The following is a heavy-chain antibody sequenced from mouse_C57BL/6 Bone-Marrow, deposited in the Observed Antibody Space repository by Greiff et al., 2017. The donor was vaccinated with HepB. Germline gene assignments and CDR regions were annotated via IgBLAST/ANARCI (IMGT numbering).Heavy chain of an antibody. Sequence: EVMLVESGGDLVKPGGSLKLSCAASGFTFSSYGMSWVRQTPDKRLEWVATIGSGGSYTYYPDSVKGRFTISRDNAKNTLYLQMSSLTSEDTAMDYLARHDTAVVGYCDHWGQGTTLTVSS. D-gene: IGHD1-1*01. V-gene: IGHV5-6*01. CDR2: IGSGGSYT. J-gene: IGHJ2*01. CDR1: GFTFSSYG. CDR3: ARHDTAVVGYCDH.